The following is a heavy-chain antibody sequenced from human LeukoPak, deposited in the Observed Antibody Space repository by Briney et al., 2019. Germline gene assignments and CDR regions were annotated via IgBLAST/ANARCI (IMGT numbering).Heavy chain of an antibody. J-gene: IGHJ4*02. CDR2: IYTSGST. CDR1: GGAISSGSYY. V-gene: IGHV4-61*02. D-gene: IGHD6-6*01. Sequence: SETLSPTCTVSGGAISSGSYYWSWIRQPAGKGLEWIGRIYTSGSTNYNPSLKSRVTISVDTSKNQFSLKLSSVTAADTAVYYCARGVASSSDFDYWGQGTLVTVSS. CDR3: ARGVASSSDFDY.